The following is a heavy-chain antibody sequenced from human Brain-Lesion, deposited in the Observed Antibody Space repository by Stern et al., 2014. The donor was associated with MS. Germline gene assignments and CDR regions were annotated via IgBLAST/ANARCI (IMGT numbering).Heavy chain of an antibody. V-gene: IGHV5-51*01. D-gene: IGHD3-22*01. Sequence: VQLVESGAEVKKPGESLKISCKGSGYSFNTYWIGWVRQMPGKGLEGMGIIYPGDSDTRYSPSFQGQVTFSADKSISTAYLQWSRLKASDTAMYYCARFYHSSGYCDYWGQGTLVTVSS. J-gene: IGHJ4*02. CDR1: GYSFNTYW. CDR2: IYPGDSDT. CDR3: ARFYHSSGYCDY.